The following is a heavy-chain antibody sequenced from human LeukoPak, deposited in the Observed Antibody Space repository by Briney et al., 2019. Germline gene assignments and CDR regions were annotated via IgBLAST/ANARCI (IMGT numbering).Heavy chain of an antibody. V-gene: IGHV3-23*01. CDR1: GFTFSSYA. J-gene: IGHJ4*02. CDR2: ISGSGGST. CDR3: AKVRGSSWPDDFDY. Sequence: GGSLSLSCAASGFTFSSYAMSWVRRAPGKGLEWVSGISGSGGSTSYADSVKGRFTISRDNSKNTLYMQMNSLRVEDTAVYYCAKVRGSSWPDDFDYWGQGTLVTVSS. D-gene: IGHD6-13*01.